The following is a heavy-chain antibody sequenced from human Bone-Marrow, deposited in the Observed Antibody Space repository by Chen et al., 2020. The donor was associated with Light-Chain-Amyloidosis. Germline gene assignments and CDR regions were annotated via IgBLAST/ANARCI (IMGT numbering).Heavy chain of an antibody. D-gene: IGHD3-10*01. V-gene: IGHV1-2*06. Sequence: QVHLVQSGSEVKKPGASVTVPCRASGYTFTGYYIHWVRQAPGQGLEWMGRIDPKSGDTNYAQKFQGRVTMTGDATITAAHMELTNLRYDDTAVYYCATAPSYWYGDWGQGTLVTVSS. J-gene: IGHJ4*02. CDR3: ATAPSYWYGD. CDR2: IDPKSGDT. CDR1: GYTFTGYY.